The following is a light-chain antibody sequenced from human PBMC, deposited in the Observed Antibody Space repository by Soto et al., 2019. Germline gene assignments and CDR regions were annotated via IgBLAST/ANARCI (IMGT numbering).Light chain of an antibody. CDR2: EVT. Sequence: QSALTQPASVSGSPGQSITISCTGTSDDIGSYNRASWYQQHPGKAPKLIIYEVTDRPSGVSNRFSGSKSGNTASLTISGLQAEDEAEYYCSSYTNINTRACVFGTGTKVTVL. CDR1: SDDIGSYNR. V-gene: IGLV2-14*01. J-gene: IGLJ1*01. CDR3: SSYTNINTRACV.